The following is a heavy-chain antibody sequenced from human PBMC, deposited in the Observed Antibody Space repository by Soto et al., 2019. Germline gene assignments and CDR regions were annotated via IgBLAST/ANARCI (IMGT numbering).Heavy chain of an antibody. V-gene: IGHV1-3*01. CDR2: INAGNSDT. CDR3: ARAPLFGSESSDY. J-gene: IGHJ4*02. CDR1: GYTFTGFS. D-gene: IGHD3-10*01. Sequence: ASVKVSCKASGYTFTGFSLHWVRQAPGQMLEWMGWINAGNSDTKYSQKFQGRVTITSDTSAITAYMELTSLRSDDTAVFYCARAPLFGSESSDYWGQGTLVTVSS.